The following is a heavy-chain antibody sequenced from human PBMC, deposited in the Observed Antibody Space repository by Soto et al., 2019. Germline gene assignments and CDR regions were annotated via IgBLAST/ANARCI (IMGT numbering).Heavy chain of an antibody. CDR1: GGSFSGYY. V-gene: IGHV4-34*01. CDR2: IYHSGST. J-gene: IGHJ3*02. Sequence: SETLSLTCAVYGGSFSGYYWNWIRQPPGKGLEWIGYIYHSGSTYYNPSLKSRVTISVDTSKNQFSLKLSSVTAADTAVYYCAREFQYCISTSCYLDAFDIWGQGTMVTVSS. D-gene: IGHD2-2*01. CDR3: AREFQYCISTSCYLDAFDI.